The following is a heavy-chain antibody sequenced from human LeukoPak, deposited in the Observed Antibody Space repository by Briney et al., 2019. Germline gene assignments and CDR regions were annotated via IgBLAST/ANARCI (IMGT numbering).Heavy chain of an antibody. CDR1: GSTFSSYG. J-gene: IGHJ4*02. CDR2: ISYDGSNK. D-gene: IGHD4-17*01. V-gene: IGHV3-30*03. Sequence: GGSLRLSCAASGSTFSSYGMHWVRQAPGKGLEWVAVISYDGSNKYYADSVKGRFTISRDNSKNTLYLQMNSLRAEDTAVYYVTTTDYWGQGTLVTVSS. CDR3: TTTDY.